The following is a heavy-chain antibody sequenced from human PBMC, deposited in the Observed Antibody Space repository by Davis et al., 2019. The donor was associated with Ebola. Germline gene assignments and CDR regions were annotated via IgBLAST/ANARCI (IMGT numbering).Heavy chain of an antibody. J-gene: IGHJ4*02. V-gene: IGHV3-48*04. D-gene: IGHD2-8*02. CDR1: GFNISNYA. Sequence: GESLKISCAVAGFNISNYAMNWVRQAPGKGLEWISYISTTSGTIYYPDSVQGRFTISRDNARNSVTLQMNSLRAEDTAVYYCAKATTGNAPSFEHWGQGVLVTVSS. CDR3: AKATTGNAPSFEH. CDR2: ISTTSGTI.